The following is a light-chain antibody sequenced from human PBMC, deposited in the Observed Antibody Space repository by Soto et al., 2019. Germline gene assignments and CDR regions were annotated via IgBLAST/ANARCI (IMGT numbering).Light chain of an antibody. V-gene: IGKV1-39*01. Sequence: DIQMTQSPPSLSASVGDRVTITCRASQSVSTYLHWYQHKPGTAPRLLIYAASHLEPGAPSRFSGSGSGTDFTLTISSLQVEDFATYYCEQSYNTPLTFGPGT. J-gene: IGKJ3*01. CDR3: EQSYNTPLT. CDR1: QSVSTY. CDR2: AAS.